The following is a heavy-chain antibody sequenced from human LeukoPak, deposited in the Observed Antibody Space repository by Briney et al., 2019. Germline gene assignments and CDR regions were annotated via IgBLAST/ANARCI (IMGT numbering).Heavy chain of an antibody. V-gene: IGHV4-39*07. J-gene: IGHJ3*02. CDR3: ARRSGYDSAYAFDI. Sequence: SETLSLTCTVSGGSISSNNYYWGWIRQPPGKGLEYIGSIYSSGSTYYNPSLKSRVTISVDTSKNQFSLKLSSVTAADTAVYYCARRSGYDSAYAFDIWGQGTMVTVSS. CDR2: IYSSGST. D-gene: IGHD5-12*01. CDR1: GGSISSNNYY.